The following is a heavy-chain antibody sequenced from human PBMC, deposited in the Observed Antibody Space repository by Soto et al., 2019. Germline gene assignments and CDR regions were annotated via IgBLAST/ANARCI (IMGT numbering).Heavy chain of an antibody. Sequence: SETLSLTCTVSGGSISSYYWSWIRQPPGKGLEWIGYIYYSGSTNYNPSLKSRVTISVDTSKNHFSLKLSSVTAADTAVYYCARVARITIFGVEGNNWFDPWGQGTLVTVPQ. CDR2: IYYSGST. J-gene: IGHJ5*02. D-gene: IGHD3-3*01. CDR1: GGSISSYY. V-gene: IGHV4-59*01. CDR3: ARVARITIFGVEGNNWFDP.